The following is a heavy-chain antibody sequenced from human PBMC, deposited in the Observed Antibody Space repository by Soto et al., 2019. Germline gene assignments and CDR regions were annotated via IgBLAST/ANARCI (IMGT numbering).Heavy chain of an antibody. D-gene: IGHD2-21*01. Sequence: EVQLLESGGGLVQPGGSLRLSCAGSGFTISTYAMTWGRQASGKGLEVVSGVTGSGGQIHYADSVKGRFTISKDNSKNTLYLQMSSLRDEDTALYYGAKDAVYNDGLWLMDSWGQGTLVTVSS. CDR2: VTGSGGQI. CDR1: GFTISTYA. V-gene: IGHV3-23*01. J-gene: IGHJ5*02. CDR3: AKDAVYNDGLWLMDS.